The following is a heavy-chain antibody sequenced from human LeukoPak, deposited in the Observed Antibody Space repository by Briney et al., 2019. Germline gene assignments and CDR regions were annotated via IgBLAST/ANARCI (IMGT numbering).Heavy chain of an antibody. CDR3: ARRYCSGGTCYYFDY. CDR1: GYSYSSRG. Sequence: GESLKISCEASGYSYSSRGIVWVRQMPGKGLEWMGIINPADSVTIYSPSFQGQVTISADKSISTAYLQWSSLKASDTAIYYCARRYCSGGTCYYFDYWGQGALVTVSS. V-gene: IGHV5-51*01. CDR2: INPADSVT. D-gene: IGHD2-15*01. J-gene: IGHJ4*02.